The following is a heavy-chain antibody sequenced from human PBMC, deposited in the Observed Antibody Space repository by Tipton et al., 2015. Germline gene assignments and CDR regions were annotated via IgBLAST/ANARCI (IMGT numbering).Heavy chain of an antibody. CDR1: GGSISSSSYY. CDR3: ARGHYVSRMDV. Sequence: TLSLTCTVSGGSISSSSYYWGWIRQPPGKGLEWIGSVHYSGSTYYNPSLKSRVTISVDTSKNQFSLKLSSVTAADTAVYYCARGHYVSRMDVWGQGTTVTISS. J-gene: IGHJ6*02. V-gene: IGHV4-39*07. CDR2: VHYSGST. D-gene: IGHD3-10*01.